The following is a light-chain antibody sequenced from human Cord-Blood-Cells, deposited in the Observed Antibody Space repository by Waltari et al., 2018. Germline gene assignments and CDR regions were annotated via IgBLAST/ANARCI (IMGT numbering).Light chain of an antibody. CDR3: QQSYSTPYT. V-gene: IGKV1-39*01. J-gene: IGKJ2*01. Sequence: QMNQFPSPLHQPAGDRVGITCRASKSISSYLNWYQQKPGKAPKLLIYAASSLQSGVPSMCSGSGSGTDFTLTISSLQPEDFATYYCQQSYSTPYTFGQGTKLEIK. CDR1: KSISSY. CDR2: AAS.